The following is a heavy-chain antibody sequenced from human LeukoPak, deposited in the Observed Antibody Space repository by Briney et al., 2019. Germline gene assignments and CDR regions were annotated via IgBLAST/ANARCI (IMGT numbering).Heavy chain of an antibody. D-gene: IGHD3-3*01. J-gene: IGHJ4*02. CDR3: ARLREIPVFGVVTKSTSYFDY. Sequence: GGSLRLSCAASGFTVHSNYMSWVRQAPGKGLEWVSVIDRSGVTHYADSVKGRFTISRDNSKNTLYLQMNSLRAEDTGVYYCARLREIPVFGVVTKSTSYFDYWGQGTLVTVSS. CDR2: IDRSGVT. V-gene: IGHV3-53*01. CDR1: GFTVHSNY.